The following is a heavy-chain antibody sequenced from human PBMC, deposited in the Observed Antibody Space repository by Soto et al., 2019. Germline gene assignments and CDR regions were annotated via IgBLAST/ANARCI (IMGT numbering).Heavy chain of an antibody. V-gene: IGHV3-30*18. CDR1: GFTFSSYG. Sequence: QVQLVESGGGVVQPGRSLRLSCAASGFTFSSYGMHWVRQAPGKGLEWVAVISYDGSNKYYADSVKGRFTISRDNSKNTLYLQMNSLRAEDTAVYYCAKVGGSSSWNWDYWGQGTLVTVSS. J-gene: IGHJ4*02. CDR3: AKVGGSSSWNWDY. D-gene: IGHD6-13*01. CDR2: ISYDGSNK.